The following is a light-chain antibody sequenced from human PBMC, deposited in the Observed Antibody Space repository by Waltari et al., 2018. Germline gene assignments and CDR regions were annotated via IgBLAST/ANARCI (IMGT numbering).Light chain of an antibody. Sequence: EIVLTQSPGTLSLSPGERATLSCRASQSVARALAWYQQKPGQPPRLLINNTYTRATGVPDRFSGGGSVTDFSLTISRLEPEDFAVYYCQNYVRLPATFGQGTKVEIK. V-gene: IGKV3-20*01. CDR2: NTY. J-gene: IGKJ1*01. CDR3: QNYVRLPAT. CDR1: QSVARA.